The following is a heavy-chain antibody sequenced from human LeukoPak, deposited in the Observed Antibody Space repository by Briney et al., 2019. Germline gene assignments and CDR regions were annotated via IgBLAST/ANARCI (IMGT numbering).Heavy chain of an antibody. CDR1: GGSFSGYY. CDR3: ARRTPPYSSSWTQYNY. V-gene: IGHV4-34*01. D-gene: IGHD6-13*01. J-gene: IGHJ4*02. Sequence: SESLSLTCAVYGGSFSGYYWSWIRQPPGKGLEWIGEIDHSGSTNYNPSLKSRVTISVDTSKNQFSLKLSSVTAADTAVYYCARRTPPYSSSWTQYNYWGQGTLVTVSS. CDR2: IDHSGST.